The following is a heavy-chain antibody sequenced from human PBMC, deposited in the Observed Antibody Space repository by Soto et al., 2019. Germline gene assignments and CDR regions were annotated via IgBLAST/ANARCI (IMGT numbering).Heavy chain of an antibody. Sequence: GGSLRLSCAASGFTFSSYGMHWVRQAPGKGLKWVAVISYDGSNKYYADSVKGRFTISRDNSKNTLYLQMNSLRAEDSAVFYCAKDGRLRYFDWSLDYWGQGTLGTVSS. CDR3: AKDGRLRYFDWSLDY. V-gene: IGHV3-30*18. D-gene: IGHD3-9*01. CDR2: ISYDGSNK. CDR1: GFTFSSYG. J-gene: IGHJ4*02.